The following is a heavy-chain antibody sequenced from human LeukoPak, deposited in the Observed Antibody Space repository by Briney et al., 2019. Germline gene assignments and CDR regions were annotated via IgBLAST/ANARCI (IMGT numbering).Heavy chain of an antibody. D-gene: IGHD3-3*01. CDR3: ARQNDFRLDY. Sequence: GESLKISCKGSGYTSSSYWIGWVRQMPGKGLEWMGIIYPGDSDTRYSPSLQGQVTISVDTSIGTAYLQWSSLKASDTAIYYCARQNDFRLDYWGQRTLVTVSS. CDR2: IYPGDSDT. CDR1: GYTSSSYW. V-gene: IGHV5-51*01. J-gene: IGHJ4*02.